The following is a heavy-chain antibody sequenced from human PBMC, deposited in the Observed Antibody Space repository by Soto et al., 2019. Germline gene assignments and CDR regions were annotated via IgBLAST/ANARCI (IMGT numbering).Heavy chain of an antibody. CDR1: GFTFSSCG. CDR3: SKGAPYSTEYAVDS. D-gene: IGHD2-15*01. V-gene: IGHV3-30*18. Sequence: QVQLVESGGGVVQPGRSLRLSCAASGFTFSSCGMHWVRQAPGKGLEWVAVISHDGTKEYYADSVKGRFTVSRDNSKNTLHLQMNTLRAEDTDVYYCSKGAPYSTEYAVDSWGQGALVTVSS. J-gene: IGHJ4*02. CDR2: ISHDGTKE.